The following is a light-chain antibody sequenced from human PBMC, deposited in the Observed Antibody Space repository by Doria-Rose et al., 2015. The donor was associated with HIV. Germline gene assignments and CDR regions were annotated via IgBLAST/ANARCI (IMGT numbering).Light chain of an antibody. V-gene: IGKV1-12*01. CDR2: AAS. J-gene: IGKJ5*01. CDR3: QQSNSFPIT. Sequence: DIQVTQSPSSASASVGDRVTITCRASEAISSWLVWYQQKPGKAPKVLIYAASTLQSGVPSRFSGSGFGADFTLTISNLQPEDFATYYYQQSNSFPITFGQGTRLEIK. CDR1: EAISSW.